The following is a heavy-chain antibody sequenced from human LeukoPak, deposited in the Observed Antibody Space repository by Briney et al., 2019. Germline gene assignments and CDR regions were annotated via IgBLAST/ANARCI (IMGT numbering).Heavy chain of an antibody. D-gene: IGHD2-21*01. CDR3: ARGSYCGRNCFYYFDS. CDR2: IYYSGNT. CDR1: GDSLNNYY. J-gene: IGHJ4*02. V-gene: IGHV4-59*01. Sequence: SETLSLTCTVSGDSLNNYYWSWIRQPPGKGLQWIGFIYYSGNTNYNPSLKSRVTMSLDTSKKQFSLNLNSVTAADTAVYYCARGSYCGRNCFYYFDSWGQGTLVSVSS.